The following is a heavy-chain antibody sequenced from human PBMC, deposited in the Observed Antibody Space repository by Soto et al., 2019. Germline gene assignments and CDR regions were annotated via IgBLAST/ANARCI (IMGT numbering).Heavy chain of an antibody. CDR2: IDWDDDK. J-gene: IGHJ4*02. CDR3: VRMGGNYRWIDY. V-gene: IGHV2-70*04. CDR1: GFSLSTGRMR. Sequence: VNPTQTLTLTCSFSGFSLSTGRMRVTWIRQTPGKALDWLARIDWDDDKWYNPSLKTRLTISKDTSKNQVVLTMTNMDPVDTATYYCVRMGGNYRWIDYWGQGTLVTVSS. D-gene: IGHD3-10*01.